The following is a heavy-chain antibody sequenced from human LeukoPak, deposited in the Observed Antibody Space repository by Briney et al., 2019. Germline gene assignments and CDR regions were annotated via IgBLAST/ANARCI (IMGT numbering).Heavy chain of an antibody. J-gene: IGHJ4*02. CDR3: AKGARIVGATELDY. CDR2: SWDGGST. CDR1: GFTFDDYA. D-gene: IGHD1-26*01. V-gene: IGHV3-43D*03. Sequence: GGSLRLSCAASGFTFDDYAMHWVRQAPGKGLEWVSLSWDGGSTYYADSVKGRFTISRDNSKNSLYLQMNSLRAEDTALYYCAKGARIVGATELDYWGQGTLVTVSS.